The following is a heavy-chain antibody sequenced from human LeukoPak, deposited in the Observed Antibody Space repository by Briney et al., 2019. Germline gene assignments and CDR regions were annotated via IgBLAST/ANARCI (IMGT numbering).Heavy chain of an antibody. CDR2: ISSNGGST. Sequence: GGSLRLSCSASGFTFSSYAMHWVRQAPGKGLEYVSAISSNGGSTYYADSVKGRFTISRDNSKNTLYLQMSSLRAEDMAVYYCVKDAITMVRGVIFDAFDIWGQGTMVTVSS. V-gene: IGHV3-64D*06. D-gene: IGHD3-10*01. CDR1: GFTFSSYA. J-gene: IGHJ3*02. CDR3: VKDAITMVRGVIFDAFDI.